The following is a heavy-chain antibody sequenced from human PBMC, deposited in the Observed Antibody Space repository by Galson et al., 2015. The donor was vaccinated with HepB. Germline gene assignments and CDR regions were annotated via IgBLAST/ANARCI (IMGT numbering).Heavy chain of an antibody. Sequence: SLRLSCATSGFTFSSYTMNWVRQAPGKGLEWVSSISASSTYIYSADSVKGRFTISRDNAKNSLYLRMDSLRAEDTAVYYCAREPNDGYNLDYWGQGTLVTVSS. J-gene: IGHJ4*02. D-gene: IGHD5-24*01. CDR1: GFTFSSYT. V-gene: IGHV3-21*01. CDR2: ISASSTYI. CDR3: AREPNDGYNLDY.